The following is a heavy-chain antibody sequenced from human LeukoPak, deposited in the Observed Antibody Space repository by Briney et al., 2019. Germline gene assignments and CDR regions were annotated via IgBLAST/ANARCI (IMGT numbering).Heavy chain of an antibody. CDR1: GFTFSSYG. Sequence: GGSLRLSCAASGFTFSSYGMHWVHQAPGKGLEWVAVIWYDGSNKYYADSVKGRFTISRDNSKNTLYLQMNSLRAEDTAVYYCARCGTSCYYGMDVWGQGTTVTVSS. CDR2: IWYDGSNK. D-gene: IGHD2-2*01. J-gene: IGHJ6*02. V-gene: IGHV3-33*01. CDR3: ARCGTSCYYGMDV.